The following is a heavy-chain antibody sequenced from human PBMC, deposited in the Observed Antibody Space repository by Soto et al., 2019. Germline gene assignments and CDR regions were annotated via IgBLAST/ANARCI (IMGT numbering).Heavy chain of an antibody. Sequence: SETLSLTCAVSGGSISSGGYSWSWIRQPPGKGLEWIGEINHSGSTNYNPSLKSRVTISVDTSKSQFSLKLSSVTDADTAVYYRERGGGVYYFDYWGQGTLVTVSS. J-gene: IGHJ4*02. CDR2: INHSGST. V-gene: IGHV4-61*08. CDR3: ERGGGVYYFDY. D-gene: IGHD2-8*02. CDR1: GGSISSGGYS.